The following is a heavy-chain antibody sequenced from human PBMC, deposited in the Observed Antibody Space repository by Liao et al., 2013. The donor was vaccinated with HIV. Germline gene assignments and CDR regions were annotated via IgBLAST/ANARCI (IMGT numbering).Heavy chain of an antibody. D-gene: IGHD3-22*01. J-gene: IGHJ6*03. Sequence: QVHLQQWGAGLLKPSETLSLTCAVSGGSISSFQWNWIRQPAGKGLEWIGRIYTSGSTNYNPSLKSRVTMSVDTSKNQFSLKLTSVTAADTAVYYCARARWGYDTSGLRLYYHYMDVWGKGTTVTVSS. CDR2: IYTSGST. CDR3: ARARWGYDTSGLRLYYHYMDV. V-gene: IGHV4-59*10. CDR1: GGSISSFQ.